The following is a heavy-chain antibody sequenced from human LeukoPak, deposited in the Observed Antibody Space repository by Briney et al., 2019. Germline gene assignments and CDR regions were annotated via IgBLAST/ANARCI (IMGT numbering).Heavy chain of an antibody. CDR3: ARGPYGDYLWDY. J-gene: IGHJ4*02. V-gene: IGHV4-39*07. CDR2: IYYSGST. Sequence: SETLSLTCTVSGGSISSSSYYWGWIRQPPGKGLEWIGSIYYSGSTYYNPSLKSRVTISVDTSKNQFSLKLSSVTAADTAVYYCARGPYGDYLWDYWGQGTLVTVSS. CDR1: GGSISSSSYY. D-gene: IGHD4-17*01.